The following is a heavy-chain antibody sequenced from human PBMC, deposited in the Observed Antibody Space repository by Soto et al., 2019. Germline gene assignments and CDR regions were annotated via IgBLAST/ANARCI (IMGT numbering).Heavy chain of an antibody. D-gene: IGHD6-19*01. CDR3: ARDTKERIAVAGTSNY. J-gene: IGHJ4*02. CDR2: INAGNGNT. CDR1: GYTFTSYG. V-gene: IGHV1-3*01. Sequence: ASVKVSCKASGYTFTSYGIHWVRQAPGQRLEWMGWINAGNGNTKYSQKFQGRVTITRDTSASTAYMELSSLRSEDTAVYYCARDTKERIAVAGTSNYWGQGTLVTVSS.